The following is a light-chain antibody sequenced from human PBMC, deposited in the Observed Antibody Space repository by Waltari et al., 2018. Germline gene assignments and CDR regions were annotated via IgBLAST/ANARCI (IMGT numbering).Light chain of an antibody. J-gene: IGKJ3*01. CDR3: QQRSNWPPT. CDR2: DAT. Sequence: ELVLPQSPATLSLSPGDRAPFSCRASQSVSSYLAWDQQKPGQAPRLLIYDATNRATGIPARFSGSGSGTDFTLTISSLEPEDFAVYYCQQRSNWPPTFGPGTKVDIK. V-gene: IGKV3-11*01. CDR1: QSVSSY.